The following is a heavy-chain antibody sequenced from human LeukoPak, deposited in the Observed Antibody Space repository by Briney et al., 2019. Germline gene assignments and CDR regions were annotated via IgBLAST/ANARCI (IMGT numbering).Heavy chain of an antibody. D-gene: IGHD6-13*01. Sequence: GGSLRLSCAASVFTFSNYAMTWVRHAPGKGRGWVSVTTASGGSRCYADSVKVRFTISRDNSKTTLYLQMHSLRAEDTAVSYCALLSVSAAGAYWRQGTLVTVSS. CDR1: VFTFSNYA. V-gene: IGHV3-23*01. J-gene: IGHJ4*02. CDR3: ALLSVSAAGAY. CDR2: TTASGGSR.